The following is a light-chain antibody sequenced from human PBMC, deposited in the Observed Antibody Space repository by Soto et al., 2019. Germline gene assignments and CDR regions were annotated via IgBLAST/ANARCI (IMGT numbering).Light chain of an antibody. CDR1: QSITNR. CDR3: QHYGGMWT. V-gene: IGKV1-5*01. CDR2: DAS. J-gene: IGKJ1*01. Sequence: DIKMTQSPSTLSASVGDRVTITCRASQSITNRLAWYQQKPGEAPKVLIYDASNLESGVPSRFSGRGFGTEFILTISSLQPDDFATYYCQHYGGMWTFGQGTKVDVK.